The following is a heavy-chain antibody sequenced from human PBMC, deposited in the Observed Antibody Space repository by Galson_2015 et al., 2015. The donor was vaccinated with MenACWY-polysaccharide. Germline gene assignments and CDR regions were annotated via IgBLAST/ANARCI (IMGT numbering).Heavy chain of an antibody. CDR2: IKYDGSVK. CDR3: ARDPEWGANDY. V-gene: IGHV3-7*01. Sequence: SLRLSCAASGFMFSNSWMAWVRQAPGKGLEWVGNIKYDGSVKYYVDSVKGRFTISRDNAENSVYLQMNSLRAEDTAVYYCARDPEWGANDYWGQGALDTVSS. J-gene: IGHJ4*02. D-gene: IGHD1-26*01. CDR1: GFMFSNSW.